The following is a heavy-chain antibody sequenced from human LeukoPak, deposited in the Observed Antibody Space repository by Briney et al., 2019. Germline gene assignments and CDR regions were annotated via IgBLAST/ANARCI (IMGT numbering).Heavy chain of an antibody. CDR3: ARDYGGNIGGDAFDI. J-gene: IGHJ3*02. Sequence: TPSETLSLTCTVSGGSISSSSYYWGWIRQPPGKGLEWIGSIYYSGSTYYNPSLKSRVTISVDTSKNQFSLKLSSVTAADTAVYYCARDYGGNIGGDAFDIWGQGTMVTVSS. CDR2: IYYSGST. D-gene: IGHD4-23*01. V-gene: IGHV4-39*02. CDR1: GGSISSSSYY.